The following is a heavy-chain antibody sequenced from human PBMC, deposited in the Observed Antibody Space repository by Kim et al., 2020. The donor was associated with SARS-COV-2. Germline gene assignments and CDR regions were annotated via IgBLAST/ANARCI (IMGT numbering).Heavy chain of an antibody. CDR3: ARGSLMITFGGVMTHYGMDV. CDR2: INHSGST. J-gene: IGHJ6*02. Sequence: SETLSLTCAVYGGSFSGYYWSWIRQPPGKGLEWIGEINHSGSTNYNPSLKSRVTISVDTSKNQFSLKLSSVTAADTAVYYCARGSLMITFGGVMTHYGMDVWGQGTTVTVSS. CDR1: GGSFSGYY. V-gene: IGHV4-34*01. D-gene: IGHD3-16*01.